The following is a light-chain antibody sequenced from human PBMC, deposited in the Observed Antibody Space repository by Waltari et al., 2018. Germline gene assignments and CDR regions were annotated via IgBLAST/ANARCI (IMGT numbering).Light chain of an antibody. J-gene: IGLJ2*01. Sequence: SSELTQDPTVSVALGQTVRITCQGDSLRSYYASWYKKKTGQAPVLVIYGKKSRTSGIPDRFSCSSSGNTASLTISGAQAEDDADYYCNSRDSNCNHFFFGGWTKLTVL. CDR1: SLRSYY. CDR2: GKK. V-gene: IGLV3-19*01. CDR3: NSRDSNCNHFF.